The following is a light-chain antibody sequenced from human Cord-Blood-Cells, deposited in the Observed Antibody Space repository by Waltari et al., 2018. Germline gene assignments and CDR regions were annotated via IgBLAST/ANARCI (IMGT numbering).Light chain of an antibody. J-gene: IGLJ3*02. Sequence: QSALTQPASGSGSPGPSITISCTGTSSDVGRSNIVSWYQQHPGKAPKLMIYEGSKRPSGVSNRFSGSKSGNTASLTISGLQAEDEADYYCCSYAGSSTWVFGGGTKLTVL. CDR3: CSYAGSSTWV. V-gene: IGLV2-23*01. CDR2: EGS. CDR1: SSDVGRSNI.